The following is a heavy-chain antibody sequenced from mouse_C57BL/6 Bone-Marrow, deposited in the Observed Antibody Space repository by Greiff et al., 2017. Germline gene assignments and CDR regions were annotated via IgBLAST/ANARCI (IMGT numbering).Heavy chain of an antibody. CDR3: TREGPFITTVVSYWYFDV. J-gene: IGHJ1*03. CDR1: GYTFTDYE. D-gene: IGHD1-1*01. CDR2: IDPETGGT. V-gene: IGHV1-15*01. Sequence: QVQLQQSGAELVRPGASVTLSCKASGYTFTDYEMHWVKQTPVHGLEWIGAIDPETGGTAYNQKFKGKAILTADKSSSTAYMELSSLTSEDSAVYYCTREGPFITTVVSYWYFDVWGTGTTVTVSS.